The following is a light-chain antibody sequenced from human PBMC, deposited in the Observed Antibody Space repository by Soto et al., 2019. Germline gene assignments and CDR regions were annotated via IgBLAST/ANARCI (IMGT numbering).Light chain of an antibody. J-gene: IGKJ2*01. CDR3: QQYRNWPPAYT. CDR1: QSVSTN. V-gene: IGKV3-15*01. CDR2: GAS. Sequence: EIVMTQSPATLSVSPGERATLSCRASQSVSTNVAWYQQKPGQAPRLLIYGASTTSTGIPARFSGGGSETEFTLTISSLQSEDFAVYYCQQYRNWPPAYTFGQGTKLEIK.